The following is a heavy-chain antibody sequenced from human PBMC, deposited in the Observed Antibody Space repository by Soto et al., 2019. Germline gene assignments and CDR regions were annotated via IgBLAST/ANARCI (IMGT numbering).Heavy chain of an antibody. CDR3: AKDPSGSSWSSYFDY. CDR1: GFTFSSYA. Sequence: PGGSLRLSCAASGFTFSSYAMSWFRQAPGKGLEWVSAISGSGGSTYYADSVKGRFTIPRDNSKNTLYLQMNSLRAEDTAVYYCAKDPSGSSWSSYFDYWGQGTLVTVSS. V-gene: IGHV3-23*01. D-gene: IGHD6-13*01. CDR2: ISGSGGST. J-gene: IGHJ4*02.